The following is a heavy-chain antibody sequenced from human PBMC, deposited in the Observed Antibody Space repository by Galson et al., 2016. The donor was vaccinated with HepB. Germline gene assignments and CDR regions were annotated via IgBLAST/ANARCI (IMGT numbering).Heavy chain of an antibody. CDR3: AKDHAFLGLYFYGMDV. D-gene: IGHD3-9*01. Sequence: SLRLSCAASGFTFSSYGMHWVRQAPGKGLEWVAVISYDGSNKYYADSVKGRFTISRDNSKNTLYLQMNSLRAEDTAVYYCAKDHAFLGLYFYGMDVWGQGTTVTVSS. J-gene: IGHJ6*02. CDR1: GFTFSSYG. CDR2: ISYDGSNK. V-gene: IGHV3-30*18.